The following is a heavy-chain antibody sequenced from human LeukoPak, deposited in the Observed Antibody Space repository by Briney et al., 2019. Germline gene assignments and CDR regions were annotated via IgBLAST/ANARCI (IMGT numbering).Heavy chain of an antibody. D-gene: IGHD4-17*01. CDR3: ARVGYYGDYALALDH. J-gene: IGHJ4*02. Sequence: GGSLRLSCAASGFTFSDYYMSWIRQAPGKGLEWVSYISSSGSTIYYADSVKGRFTISRDNAKNSLYLQMNSLTVEDTALYYCARVGYYGDYALALDHWGQGTLVSVSS. CDR2: ISSSGSTI. V-gene: IGHV3-11*01. CDR1: GFTFSDYY.